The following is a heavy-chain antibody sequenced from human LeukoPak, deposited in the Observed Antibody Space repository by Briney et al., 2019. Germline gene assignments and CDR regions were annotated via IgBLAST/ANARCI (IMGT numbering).Heavy chain of an antibody. D-gene: IGHD3-9*01. CDR3: ARLYYDILTGYYGNWFDP. Sequence: ASVKVSFKASVGTFSSYASSWVRQAPGQPLEWMGGIIPIFGTANYPQKLQGRVTINPDKSTSTAYMELSSLRSEDTAVYYCARLYYDILTGYYGNWFDPWGQGTLVTVSS. J-gene: IGHJ5*02. V-gene: IGHV1-69*06. CDR1: VGTFSSYA. CDR2: IIPIFGTA.